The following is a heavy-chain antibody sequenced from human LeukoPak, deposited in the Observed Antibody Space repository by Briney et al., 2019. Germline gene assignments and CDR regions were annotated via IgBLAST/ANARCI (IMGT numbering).Heavy chain of an antibody. V-gene: IGHV3-23*01. Sequence: PGGSLRLSCAASGFTFSSYEMNWVRQAPGKGLEWVSAISGSGGSTYYADSVKGRFTISRDNSKNTLYLQMNSLRAEDTAVYYCAKDGWMVRGANPPDYWGQGTLVTVSS. CDR3: AKDGWMVRGANPPDY. CDR2: ISGSGGST. D-gene: IGHD3-10*01. J-gene: IGHJ4*02. CDR1: GFTFSSYE.